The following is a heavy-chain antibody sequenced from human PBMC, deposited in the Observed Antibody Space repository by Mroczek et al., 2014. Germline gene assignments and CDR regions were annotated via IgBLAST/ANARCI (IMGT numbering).Heavy chain of an antibody. D-gene: IGHD3-3*01. CDR2: IIPIFGTA. Sequence: QVQLVQSGAEVKKPGSSVKVSCKASGGTFSSYAISWVRQAPGQGLEWMGGIIPIFGTANYAQKFQGRVTITADESTSTAYMELSSLRSEDTAVYYCARGGRYYDFWSGSSPDAFDIWGQGTMVTVSS. CDR3: ARGGRYYDFWSGSSPDAFDI. CDR1: GGTFSSYA. V-gene: IGHV1-69*01. J-gene: IGHJ3*02.